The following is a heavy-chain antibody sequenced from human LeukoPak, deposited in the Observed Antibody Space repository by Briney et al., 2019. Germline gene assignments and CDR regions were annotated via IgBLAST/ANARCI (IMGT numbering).Heavy chain of an antibody. J-gene: IGHJ4*02. Sequence: PSETLSLTCAVYGGSFSGYYWSWIRQPPGKGLEWIGEINHSGSTNYNPSLKSRVTISVDTSKNQFSLKLSSVTAADTAVYYCARPLVHGYSYGYQAFDYWGQGTLVTVSS. D-gene: IGHD5-18*01. V-gene: IGHV4-34*01. CDR2: INHSGST. CDR1: GGSFSGYY. CDR3: ARPLVHGYSYGYQAFDY.